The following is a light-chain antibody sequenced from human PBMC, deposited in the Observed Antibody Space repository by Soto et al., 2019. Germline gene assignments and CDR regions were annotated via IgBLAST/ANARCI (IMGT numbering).Light chain of an antibody. CDR2: ASS. Sequence: EIVMTPSPATLSVSPVERATLSCRASQSVSSNLAWYQQIRGQAPRLLIYASSTRATGIPARFSGSGSGTEFTLTISGLQSEDFALYYCQQYNDWPRTFGQGTKVDIK. CDR3: QQYNDWPRT. V-gene: IGKV3-15*01. CDR1: QSVSSN. J-gene: IGKJ1*01.